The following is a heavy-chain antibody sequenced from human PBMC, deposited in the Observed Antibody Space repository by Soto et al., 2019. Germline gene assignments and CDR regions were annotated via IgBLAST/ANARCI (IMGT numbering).Heavy chain of an antibody. CDR2: IYKSGSS. V-gene: IGHV4-30-4*01. CDR1: GDSINTAEYY. J-gene: IGHJ4*02. CDR3: ARVMSGYYLFDS. Sequence: SETLSLTCTVSGDSINTAEYYWSWVRQTPGRGLEWIAYIYKSGSSYYNPSLRSRVTLTVDTSKNQVSLRLMSVTAADTAVYLCARVMSGYYLFDSWGQGTLVTVSS. D-gene: IGHD3-3*01.